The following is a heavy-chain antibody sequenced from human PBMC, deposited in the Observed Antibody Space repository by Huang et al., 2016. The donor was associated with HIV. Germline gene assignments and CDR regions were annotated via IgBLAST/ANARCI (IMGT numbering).Heavy chain of an antibody. CDR3: ASIVGATAAFDI. CDR1: GFTFSGYW. V-gene: IGHV3-7*01. D-gene: IGHD1-26*01. J-gene: IGHJ3*02. Sequence: EVQLVESGGGLVQPGGSLRLSCAASGFTFSGYWMSWVRQARGKGLGGVANIKQDGSEKYYVDAVKGRFTISRDNAKNSLYLQMNSLRAEDTAVYYCASIVGATAAFDIWGQGTMVTVSS. CDR2: IKQDGSEK.